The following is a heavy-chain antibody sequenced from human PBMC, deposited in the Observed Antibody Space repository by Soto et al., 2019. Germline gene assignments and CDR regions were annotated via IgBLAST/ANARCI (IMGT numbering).Heavy chain of an antibody. CDR3: ARDSYDILARDYYYMDV. CDR2: ISAYNGNT. V-gene: IGHV1-18*01. CDR1: GYTFTSYG. D-gene: IGHD3-9*01. J-gene: IGHJ6*03. Sequence: VSVKVSCKASGYTFTSYGISWVRQAPGQGLEWMGWISAYNGNTNYAQKLQGRVTMTTDTSTSTAYMELRSLRSDDTAVYYCARDSYDILARDYYYMDVWGKGTTVTV.